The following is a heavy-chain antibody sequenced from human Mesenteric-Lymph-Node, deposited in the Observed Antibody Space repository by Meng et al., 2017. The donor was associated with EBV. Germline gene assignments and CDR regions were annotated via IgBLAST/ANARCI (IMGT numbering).Heavy chain of an antibody. CDR3: ARVGQWLPIDY. D-gene: IGHD6-19*01. CDR1: GGSISSMNL. V-gene: IGHV4-4*02. Sequence: HFQSSGPRLVKPSGTPSPPCSVSGGSISSMNLWSWVRQPPGKGLEWTGEIYHSGSTNYNPSLKSRVTISVDKSKNQFSLNLSSMTAADTAVYYCARVGQWLPIDYWGQGTLVTVSS. J-gene: IGHJ4*02. CDR2: IYHSGST.